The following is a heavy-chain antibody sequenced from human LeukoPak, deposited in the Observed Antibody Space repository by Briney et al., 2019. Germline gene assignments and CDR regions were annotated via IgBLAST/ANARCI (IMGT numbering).Heavy chain of an antibody. CDR1: GGSISTNGDY. D-gene: IGHD4-23*01. Sequence: PSETLSLTCTVSGGSISTNGDYWGWTRQPPGKGLEWIGSISYIGSTHYNPSLKSRVIISVDTSRNQFSLKLSSVTAADTAVYYCASLSLRLRWPTDLGYWGQGTLVTVSS. CDR3: ASLSLRLRWPTDLGY. CDR2: ISYIGST. J-gene: IGHJ4*02. V-gene: IGHV4-39*01.